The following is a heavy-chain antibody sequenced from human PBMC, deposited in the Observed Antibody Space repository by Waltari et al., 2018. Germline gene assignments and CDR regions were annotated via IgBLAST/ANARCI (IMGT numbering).Heavy chain of an antibody. V-gene: IGHV4-31*03. CDR1: GDSVRSGGYY. CDR3: ARGSLGATANSEYHHGLDV. J-gene: IGHJ6*02. D-gene: IGHD1-26*01. Sequence: QVQLQESGPGLVKPSQTLSLPCPVSGDSVRSGGYYWTWIRPHPGKALEWVGFILHTGTTSYNPSLKNRGTIDSDTSKNEFSLRLTSMTAADTAVYYCARGSLGATANSEYHHGLDVWGQGTAVTVSS. CDR2: ILHTGTT.